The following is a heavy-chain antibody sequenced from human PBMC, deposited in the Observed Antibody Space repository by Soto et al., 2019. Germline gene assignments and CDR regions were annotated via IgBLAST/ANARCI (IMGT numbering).Heavy chain of an antibody. CDR2: IYYDGGT. J-gene: IGHJ6*04. CDR3: ARDSFNYYYGMDV. Sequence: PSETLSLTCTVSGGSISSGDYHWSWIRQPPGKGLEWIGYIYYDGGTYYNPSLKSRLTISLDTSKNQFSLKLSSVTAADTAVYYCARDSFNYYYGMDVWGEGTTVTFSS. CDR1: GGSISSGDYH. V-gene: IGHV4-30-4*01.